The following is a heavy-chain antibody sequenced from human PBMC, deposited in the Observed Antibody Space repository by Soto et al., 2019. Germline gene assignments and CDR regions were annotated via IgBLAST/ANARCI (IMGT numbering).Heavy chain of an antibody. Sequence: PGGSLRLSCAASGCTFSTYSMNWVRQAPGKGLEWVSSISSSSSYIYYVDSVKGRFTISRDNAKNSLYLQMNSLRVEDTAVYYCAITMVWGAISDYYYGIDVWGQGTTVTVSS. J-gene: IGHJ6*02. CDR1: GCTFSTYS. V-gene: IGHV3-21*01. CDR2: ISSSSSYI. D-gene: IGHD3-10*01. CDR3: AITMVWGAISDYYYGIDV.